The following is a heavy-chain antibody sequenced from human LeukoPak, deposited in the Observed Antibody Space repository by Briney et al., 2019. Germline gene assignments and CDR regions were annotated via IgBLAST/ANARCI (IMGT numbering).Heavy chain of an antibody. Sequence: GGSLRLSCAASGFTFSTYWMHWVRQAPGKGLVWVSHIKSDGSSTSYADSVKGRFTISRDNAKNTLYLQMNSLRAEDTAVYFCAVVPGGIMPRWGQGTLVTVSS. V-gene: IGHV3-74*01. CDR3: AVVPGGIMPR. D-gene: IGHD3-16*01. CDR2: IKSDGSST. J-gene: IGHJ4*02. CDR1: GFTFSTYW.